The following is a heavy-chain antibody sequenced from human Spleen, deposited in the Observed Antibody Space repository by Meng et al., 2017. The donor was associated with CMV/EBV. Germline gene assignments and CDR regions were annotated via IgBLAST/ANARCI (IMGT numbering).Heavy chain of an antibody. Sequence: ASVKVSCKASGYTFTGYYMHWVRQAPRQGLEWMGWINPNSGGTNYAQKFQGRVTMTRDTSTSTVYMELSSLRSEDTAVYYCASSSTHCSGTSCYSYYYGMDVWGQGTTVTVSS. CDR2: INPNSGGT. J-gene: IGHJ6*02. CDR1: GYTFTGYY. CDR3: ASSSTHCSGTSCYSYYYGMDV. V-gene: IGHV1-2*02. D-gene: IGHD2-2*01.